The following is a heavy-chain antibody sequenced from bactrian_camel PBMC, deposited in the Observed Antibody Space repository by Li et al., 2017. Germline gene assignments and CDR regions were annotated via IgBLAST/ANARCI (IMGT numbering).Heavy chain of an antibody. D-gene: IGHD1*01. V-gene: IGHV3S57*01. CDR1: GYSGTAYC. Sequence: HVQLAESGGGSVEAGGSLTLSCTASGYSGTAYCMGWFRQASGRTREGVAGLGDDGSTSYAKFAEGRFTISHDNAKNSVDLQMNSLKPDDTAVYYCAATGQMLSVAGCRTQGTQVTVS. J-gene: IGHJ4*01. CDR2: LGDDGST.